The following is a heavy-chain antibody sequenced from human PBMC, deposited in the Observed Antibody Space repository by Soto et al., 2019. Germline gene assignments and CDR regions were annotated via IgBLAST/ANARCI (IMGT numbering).Heavy chain of an antibody. CDR1: GGSISSSSYD. Sequence: GTLSISCTVSGGSISSSSYDWGWIRQPPGKGLEWIGSIYYSGSTYYNPSLKSRVTISVDTSKNQFSLKLSSVTAADTAVYYCARLRSDCSGGSCYPKQYYYGMDVWGQGTTVTVSS. V-gene: IGHV4-39*01. CDR3: ARLRSDCSGGSCYPKQYYYGMDV. D-gene: IGHD2-15*01. CDR2: IYYSGST. J-gene: IGHJ6*02.